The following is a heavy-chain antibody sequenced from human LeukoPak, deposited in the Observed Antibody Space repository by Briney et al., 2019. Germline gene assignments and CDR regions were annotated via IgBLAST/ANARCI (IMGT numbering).Heavy chain of an antibody. D-gene: IGHD1-26*01. J-gene: IGHJ4*02. Sequence: ASVKVSCKASGYTFTSYYMHWVRQAPGQGLEWMGLINPSGGSTGYAQKFQGRVTMTRDKSTGTVYMELSSLRAEDTAVYYCARDRYSGSSYGGVDQWGQGTLVSVSS. CDR1: GYTFTSYY. CDR2: INPSGGST. CDR3: ARDRYSGSSYGGVDQ. V-gene: IGHV1-46*01.